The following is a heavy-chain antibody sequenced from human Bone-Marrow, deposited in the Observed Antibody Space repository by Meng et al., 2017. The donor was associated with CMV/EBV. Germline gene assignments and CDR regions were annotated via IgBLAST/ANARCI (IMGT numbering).Heavy chain of an antibody. CDR1: GGTFSRYA. CDR2: ISAYNGNT. D-gene: IGHD3-3*01. CDR3: AKGAAFGVTAPDY. Sequence: ASVKVSCKASGGTFSRYAFSWVRQAPGQGLEWMGWISAYNGNTNYAQKLQGRVTMTTDTSTSTAYMELRSLRSDDTAVYYCAKGAAFGVTAPDYWGLGTLVTVSS. V-gene: IGHV1-18*01. J-gene: IGHJ4*02.